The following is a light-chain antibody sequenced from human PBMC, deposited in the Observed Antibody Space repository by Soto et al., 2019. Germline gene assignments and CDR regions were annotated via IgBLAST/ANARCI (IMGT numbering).Light chain of an antibody. V-gene: IGKV1-5*01. CDR1: QTISNW. Sequence: MTQSPSTLSVSPGERATISCRASQTISNWLAWYQQKPGKAPKLLIYGASSLEGGVPSRFSGSGSGTEFTLTLSSLRTDDFATYYCQQYYSYWTFGQGTRWIS. J-gene: IGKJ1*01. CDR3: QQYYSYWT. CDR2: GAS.